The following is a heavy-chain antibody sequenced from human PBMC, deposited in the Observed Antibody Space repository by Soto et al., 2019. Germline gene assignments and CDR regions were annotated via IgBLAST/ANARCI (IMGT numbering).Heavy chain of an antibody. V-gene: IGHV3-23*01. CDR3: AKVIVLGASTLEY. CDR2: ISGSTGTT. D-gene: IGHD6-6*01. CDR1: GFMFNHYA. J-gene: IGHJ4*02. Sequence: EQVLESGGGLVQPGGSLRLSCEASGFMFNHYAMAWVRQTPGKGLEWVSVISGSTGTTYYADSVKGRFTISRDNSKNPVYLQMNRLRVEDSALYSCAKVIVLGASTLEYWGPGTRVTVSS.